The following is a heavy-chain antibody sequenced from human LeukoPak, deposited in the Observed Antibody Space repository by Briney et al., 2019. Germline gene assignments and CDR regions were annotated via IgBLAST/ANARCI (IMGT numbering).Heavy chain of an antibody. V-gene: IGHV3-74*01. CDR1: GFTFSSYW. Sequence: GGSLRLSCAASGFTFSSYWMHWVRQGPGKGLVWVSRINSDGSRTIYADSVKGRFTISRDSAKNTLYLQMNSLRAEDTAVYYCAREVGDYYDSSGSFGYWGQGILVTVSS. CDR2: INSDGSRT. J-gene: IGHJ4*02. CDR3: AREVGDYYDSSGSFGY. D-gene: IGHD3-22*01.